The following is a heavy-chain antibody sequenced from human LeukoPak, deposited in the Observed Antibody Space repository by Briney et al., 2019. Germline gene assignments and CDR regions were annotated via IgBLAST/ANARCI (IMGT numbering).Heavy chain of an antibody. D-gene: IGHD6-19*01. CDR1: GFTFSSYA. Sequence: PGGSLRLSCAASGFTFSSYAMHWVCQAPGKGLEWVAVISYDGSNKYYADSVKGRFTISRDNSKNTLYLQMNSLRAEDTAVYYCARDVDPGIAVAGSFDYWGQGTLVTVSS. CDR3: ARDVDPGIAVAGSFDY. CDR2: ISYDGSNK. J-gene: IGHJ4*02. V-gene: IGHV3-30-3*01.